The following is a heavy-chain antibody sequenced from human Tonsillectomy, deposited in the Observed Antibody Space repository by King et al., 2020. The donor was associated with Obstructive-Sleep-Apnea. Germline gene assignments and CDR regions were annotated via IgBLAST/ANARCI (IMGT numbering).Heavy chain of an antibody. Sequence: VQLVQSGGDLVQPGGSLRLSCAASGFTFSNYAMSWVRQAPGKGLEWVSAISGGGGSTYCADSVKGRFTISRDNSKNTLYLQMNSLRAEDTAVYYCAKERRRGTTVTTDYWGQGTLVTVSS. CDR3: AKERRRGTTVTTDY. CDR2: ISGGGGST. D-gene: IGHD4-17*01. V-gene: IGHV3-23*04. J-gene: IGHJ4*02. CDR1: GFTFSNYA.